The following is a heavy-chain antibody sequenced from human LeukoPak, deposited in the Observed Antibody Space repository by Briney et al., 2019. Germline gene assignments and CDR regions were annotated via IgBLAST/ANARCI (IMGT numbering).Heavy chain of an antibody. V-gene: IGHV3-21*01. CDR2: ISSSSSYI. CDR3: ARAYSGWTILDFDY. J-gene: IGHJ4*02. CDR1: GFTFSSYA. D-gene: IGHD6-19*01. Sequence: GGSLRLSCATSGFTFSSYAMSWVRQAPGKGLEWVSSISSSSSYIYYADSVKGRFTISRDNAKNSLYLQMNSLRAEDTAVYYCARAYSGWTILDFDYWGQGTLVTVSS.